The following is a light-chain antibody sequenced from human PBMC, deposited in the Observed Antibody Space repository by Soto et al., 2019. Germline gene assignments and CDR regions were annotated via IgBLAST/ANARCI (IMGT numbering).Light chain of an antibody. CDR3: PQYNSYPVT. CDR2: DAS. V-gene: IGKV1-5*01. CDR1: QSISSW. J-gene: IGKJ4*01. Sequence: DIQMTQSPSTLSASVGDRVTITCRASQSISSWLAWYQQRPGRAPEVLIYDASSLESGVPSRFSGSGSGTEFTLTISSLQPDDFATYYCPQYNSYPVTFGGGTKVEIK.